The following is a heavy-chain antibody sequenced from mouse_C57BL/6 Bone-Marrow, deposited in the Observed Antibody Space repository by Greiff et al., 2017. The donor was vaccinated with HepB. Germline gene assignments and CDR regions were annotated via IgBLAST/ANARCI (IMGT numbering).Heavy chain of an antibody. D-gene: IGHD1-1*01. CDR3: ARRYYYGSRRIPFAY. J-gene: IGHJ3*01. CDR1: GYTFTSYW. CDR2: IYPGSGST. Sequence: QVQLKQPGAELVKPGASVKMSCKASGYTFTSYWITWVKQRPGQGLEWIGDIYPGSGSTNYNEKFKSKATLTVDTSSSTAYMQLSSLTSEDSAVYYCARRYYYGSRRIPFAYWGQGTLVTVSA. V-gene: IGHV1-55*01.